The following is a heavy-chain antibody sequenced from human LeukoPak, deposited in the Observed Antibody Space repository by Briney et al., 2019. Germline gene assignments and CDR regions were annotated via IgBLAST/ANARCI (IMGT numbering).Heavy chain of an antibody. CDR3: AKASSDSSGWSYY. V-gene: IGHV3-23*01. Sequence: GGSLRLSCATSGFTFSIYTMTWVRQAPRKGLEWVSTIIGSGGRTYNADSVKGRFTISRDNSKNTLYLQMNSLRAEDTAVYYCAKASSDSSGWSYYWGQGTLVTVSS. CDR2: IIGSGGRT. D-gene: IGHD6-19*01. CDR1: GFTFSIYT. J-gene: IGHJ4*02.